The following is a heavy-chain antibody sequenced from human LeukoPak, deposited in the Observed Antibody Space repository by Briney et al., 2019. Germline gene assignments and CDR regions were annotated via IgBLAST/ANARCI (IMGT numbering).Heavy chain of an antibody. CDR1: GFTFSSYW. CDR2: IKQDGSEK. J-gene: IGHJ4*02. V-gene: IGHV3-7*01. D-gene: IGHD3-3*01. Sequence: GGSLRLSXAASGFTFSSYWMSWVRQAPGKGLGWVANIKQDGSEKYYVDSVKGRFTISRDNAKNSLYLQMNSLRAEDTAVYYCANSHSYYDFWSGYYGYFDYWGQGTLVTVSS. CDR3: ANSHSYYDFWSGYYGYFDY.